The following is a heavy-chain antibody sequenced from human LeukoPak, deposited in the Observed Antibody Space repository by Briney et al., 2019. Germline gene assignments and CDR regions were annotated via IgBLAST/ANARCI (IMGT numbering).Heavy chain of an antibody. CDR3: ARTRDANAYYYYYGMGV. V-gene: IGHV4-30-4*01. CDR1: GGSISSGDYY. D-gene: IGHD2-2*01. Sequence: SETLSLTCTVSGGSISSGDYYWSWIRQPPGKGLEWIGYIYYSGSTYYNPSLKSRVTISVDTSMNQFSLKLSSVTAADTAVYYCARTRDANAYYYYYGMGVWGQGTTVTVSS. CDR2: IYYSGST. J-gene: IGHJ6*02.